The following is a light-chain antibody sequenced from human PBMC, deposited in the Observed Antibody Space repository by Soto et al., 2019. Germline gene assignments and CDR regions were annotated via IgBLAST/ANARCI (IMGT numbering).Light chain of an antibody. Sequence: SYELTQPPSVSVSPGQTASITCSGDQLGDKYACCYQQKPGQSPVLVIYQDSKRPSGIPERFSGSNSGNTATLTISGTQAMDEADYYCQAWDSSTAPYVVFGGGTKLTVL. V-gene: IGLV3-1*01. J-gene: IGLJ2*01. CDR2: QDS. CDR3: QAWDSSTAPYVV. CDR1: QLGDKY.